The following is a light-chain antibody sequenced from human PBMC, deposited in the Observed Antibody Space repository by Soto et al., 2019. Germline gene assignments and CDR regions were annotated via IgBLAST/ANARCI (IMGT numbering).Light chain of an antibody. CDR3: QVWDSSRDHFV. CDR1: NMGSER. J-gene: IGLJ1*01. Sequence: SYELTQPPSESVAPGQTARLTWGGNNMGSERVGWYQQKPGEAPVLVRDYDKWRPSRIPHRYSAASSAAAACLTISRGGAGDEADYYCQVWDSSRDHFVFGTGTKVTVL. CDR2: YDK. V-gene: IGLV3-21*02.